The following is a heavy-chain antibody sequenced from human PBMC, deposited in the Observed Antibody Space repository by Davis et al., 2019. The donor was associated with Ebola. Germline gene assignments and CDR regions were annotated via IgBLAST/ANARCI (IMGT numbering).Heavy chain of an antibody. CDR1: GFTFRDYA. D-gene: IGHD4-17*01. CDR3: ARDPNGDYVGAFDF. Sequence: GESLKISCAVSGFTFRDYAMMWIRQAPGKGLEWVADIRGSGDRTTYAESVRGRFTIARDNSKNTLYLQMNSLRDEDTAVYFCARDPNGDYVGAFDFWGQGTLVTVSS. CDR2: IRGSGDRT. J-gene: IGHJ3*01. V-gene: IGHV3-23*01.